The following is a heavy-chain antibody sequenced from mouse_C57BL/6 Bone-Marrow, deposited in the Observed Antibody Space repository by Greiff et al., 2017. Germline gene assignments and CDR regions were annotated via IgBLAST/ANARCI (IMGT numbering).Heavy chain of an antibody. CDR3: ARWGDYYWYFDV. CDR2: IYPGGGYT. CDR1: GYTFTNYW. Sequence: QVQLKHSGAELVRPGTSVKMSCKASGYTFTNYWIGWAKQRPGHGLEWIGDIYPGGGYTNYNEKFKGKATLTADKSSSTAYMQFSSLTSEDSAIYYCARWGDYYWYFDVWGTGTTVTVSS. J-gene: IGHJ1*03. V-gene: IGHV1-63*01. D-gene: IGHD2-4*01.